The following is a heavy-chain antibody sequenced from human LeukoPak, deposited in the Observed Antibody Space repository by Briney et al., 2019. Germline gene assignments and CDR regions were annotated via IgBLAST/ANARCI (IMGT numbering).Heavy chain of an antibody. V-gene: IGHV4-61*02. D-gene: IGHD6-6*01. J-gene: IGHJ4*02. CDR1: GGSISSGSYY. CDR2: IYTSGST. Sequence: PSETLSLTCTVSGGSISSGSYYWSWIRQPAGKGLEWIGRIYTSGSTNYNPSLKSRVTISVDTSKNQFSLKLSSVTAADTAVYYCARQPRYSSSSPHDYWGQGTLVTVSS. CDR3: ARQPRYSSSSPHDY.